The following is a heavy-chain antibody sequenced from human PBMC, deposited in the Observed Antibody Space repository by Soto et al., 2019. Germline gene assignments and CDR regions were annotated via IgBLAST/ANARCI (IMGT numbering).Heavy chain of an antibody. CDR2: VYSSGTT. J-gene: IGHJ4*02. CDR1: GGSINSSC. D-gene: IGHD3-10*01. CDR3: ARDIGSGAYGEGY. Sequence: KPSETLSLTCSVSGGSINSSCGRFIRQPAGKGLEWIGRVYSSGTTDYNPSLNSRATMSVETSKPQFSLKLSSVTAADTAVYYCARDIGSGAYGEGYWGQGIQVTVSS. V-gene: IGHV4-4*07.